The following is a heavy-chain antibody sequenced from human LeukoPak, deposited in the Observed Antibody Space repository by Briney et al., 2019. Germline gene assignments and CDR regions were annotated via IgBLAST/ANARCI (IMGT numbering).Heavy chain of an antibody. V-gene: IGHV1-69*13. D-gene: IGHD3-9*01. CDR2: IIPIFGTA. CDR3: ARDQYDTRNRRGNFDS. CDR1: GGTFSSYA. Sequence: VASVKVSCKASGGTFSSYAISWVRQAPGQGLEWMGGIIPIFGTANYAQKFQGRVTITADESTSTAYMELSSLRAEDTAAFYCARDQYDTRNRRGNFDSWGQGTLVIVSS. J-gene: IGHJ4*02.